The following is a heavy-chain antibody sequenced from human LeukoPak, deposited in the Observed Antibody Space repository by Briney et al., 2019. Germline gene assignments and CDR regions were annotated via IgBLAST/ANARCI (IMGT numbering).Heavy chain of an antibody. CDR1: GFYFSGYS. J-gene: IGHJ6*03. CDR3: AKMGIGGVGTYYYYMDV. Sequence: GGSLRLSCAASGFYFSGYSMNWVRQAPGKGLEWVSSMTSASSYMDYADSVRGRFTISRDNAKNSLYLQMNSLRAEDTAVYYCAKMGIGGVGTYYYYMDVWGKGTTVTVSS. V-gene: IGHV3-21*01. D-gene: IGHD6-13*01. CDR2: MTSASSYM.